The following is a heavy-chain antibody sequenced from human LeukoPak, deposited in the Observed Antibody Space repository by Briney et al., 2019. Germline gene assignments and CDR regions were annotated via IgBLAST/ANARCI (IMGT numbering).Heavy chain of an antibody. Sequence: GGSLRLSCAASGFAVSSNYMTWVRQAPGKGLEWVSVIYSGGTTYYADSVKGRFSISRDNSKNTLYLQMNSLRAEDTAVYYCARYDYGRSGFDYWGQGTLVTVSS. CDR3: ARYDYGRSGFDY. V-gene: IGHV3-66*01. J-gene: IGHJ4*02. D-gene: IGHD5-12*01. CDR1: GFAVSSNY. CDR2: IYSGGTT.